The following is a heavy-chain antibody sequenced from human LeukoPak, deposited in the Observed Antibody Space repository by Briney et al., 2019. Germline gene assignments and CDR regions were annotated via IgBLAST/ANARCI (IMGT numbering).Heavy chain of an antibody. CDR3: ARRGASSGGLDY. D-gene: IGHD6-19*01. V-gene: IGHV3-21*01. Sequence: SGGSLRLSCAASGFTFSSYSMNWVRQAPGKGLEGVSSISSSSSYIYYADSVKGRFTISRDNAKNSLYLQMNSLRAEDTAVYYCARRGASSGGLDYWGQGTLVTVSS. J-gene: IGHJ4*02. CDR1: GFTFSSYS. CDR2: ISSSSSYI.